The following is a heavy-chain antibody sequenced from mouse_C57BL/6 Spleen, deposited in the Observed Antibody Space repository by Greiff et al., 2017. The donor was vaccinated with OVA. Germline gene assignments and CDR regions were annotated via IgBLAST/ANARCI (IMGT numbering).Heavy chain of an antibody. Sequence: QVQLQQPGAELVRPGSSVKLSCKASGYTFTSYWMHWVKQRPIQGLEWIGNIDPSDSETHYNQKFKDKATLTVDKSSSTAYMQLSSLTSEDSAVYYCARSGGDYDGDSYYAMDYWGQGTSVTVSS. CDR1: GYTFTSYW. V-gene: IGHV1-52*01. J-gene: IGHJ4*01. CDR2: IDPSDSET. CDR3: ARSGGDYDGDSYYAMDY. D-gene: IGHD2-4*01.